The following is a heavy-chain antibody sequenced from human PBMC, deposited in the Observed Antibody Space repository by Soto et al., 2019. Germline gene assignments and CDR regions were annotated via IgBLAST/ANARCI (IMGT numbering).Heavy chain of an antibody. D-gene: IGHD2-2*02. CDR3: ARVHCSSTSCSTNWLDP. Sequence: ASVKVSCKAAGYTFTGYYMHWVRQAPGQGLEWMGWINPNSGGTNYAQKFQGWVTMTRDTSISTAYMELSRLRSDDTAVYYCARVHCSSTSCSTNWLDPWGQGTLVTVSS. V-gene: IGHV1-2*04. CDR2: INPNSGGT. J-gene: IGHJ5*02. CDR1: GYTFTGYY.